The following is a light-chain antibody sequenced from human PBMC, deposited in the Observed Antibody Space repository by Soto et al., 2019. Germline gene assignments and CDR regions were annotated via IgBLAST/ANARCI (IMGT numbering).Light chain of an antibody. CDR1: SSDVGGYNY. CDR3: SSYAGRYIYV. CDR2: DVS. V-gene: IGLV2-11*01. J-gene: IGLJ1*01. Sequence: QSVLTQSRSVSGSPGQSVTISCTGTSSDVGGYNYVSWYQLHPGKAPKLMIYDVSRRPSGVPDRFSASKSGNTASLTISGLQAEDEADYYCSSYAGRYIYVFGTGTKLTVL.